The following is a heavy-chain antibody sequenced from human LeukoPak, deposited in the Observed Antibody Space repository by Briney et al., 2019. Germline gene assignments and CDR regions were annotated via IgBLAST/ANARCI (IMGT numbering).Heavy chain of an antibody. J-gene: IGHJ5*02. V-gene: IGHV4-59*01. CDR1: GGSISTYF. Sequence: SETLSPTCTVSGGSISTYFLNLIPQPPGQGLEWIGYVNSNGGTYNNPSLKSRVTVSLDMSKNQFSLKLSSATAADTAVYYCARDAGGTWFDPWGQGILVTVSS. CDR3: ARDAGGTWFDP. CDR2: VNSNGGT.